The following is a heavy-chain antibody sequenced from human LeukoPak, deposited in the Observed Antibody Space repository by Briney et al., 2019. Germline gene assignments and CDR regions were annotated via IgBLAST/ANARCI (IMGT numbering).Heavy chain of an antibody. CDR3: AKAFNYGSGYNYKTFDS. Sequence: GGSLRLSCAASGFTFSYYAMSWVRQAPGEGLGWVSGITGTDGSTYYADSVKGRFTISRDNSKSALYLQMNSLRAEDTALYYCAKAFNYGSGYNYKTFDSWGQGTLVTVSS. J-gene: IGHJ4*02. D-gene: IGHD3-10*01. V-gene: IGHV3-23*01. CDR2: ITGTDGST. CDR1: GFTFSYYA.